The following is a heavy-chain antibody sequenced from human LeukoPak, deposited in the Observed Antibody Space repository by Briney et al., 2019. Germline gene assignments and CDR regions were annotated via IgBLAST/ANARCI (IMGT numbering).Heavy chain of an antibody. Sequence: SETLSLTCTVSGGSISSYYWSWIRQPPGKGLEWIGYIYYSGSTSYNPSLKSRVTISVDTSKNQFSLKLSSVTAADTAVYYCARVRSGYYYYMDVWGKGTTVTVSS. CDR3: ARVRSGYYYYMDV. J-gene: IGHJ6*03. D-gene: IGHD3-10*01. CDR1: GGSISSYY. CDR2: IYYSGST. V-gene: IGHV4-59*01.